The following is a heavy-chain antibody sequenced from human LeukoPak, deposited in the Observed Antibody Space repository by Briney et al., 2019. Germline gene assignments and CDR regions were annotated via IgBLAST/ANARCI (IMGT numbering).Heavy chain of an antibody. CDR1: GFTFSDYY. D-gene: IGHD2-21*01. J-gene: IGHJ6*03. V-gene: IGHV3-11*04. CDR2: ISKNGKTI. Sequence: GGSLRLSCAASGFTFSDYYMSWIRQAPGKGLEWLSYISKNGKTIYYADSVKGRFTISRDNAKKSVYLQMNSLRAEDTAVYYCARVVTNYYYMDVWGKGTTVTVSS. CDR3: ARVVTNYYYMDV.